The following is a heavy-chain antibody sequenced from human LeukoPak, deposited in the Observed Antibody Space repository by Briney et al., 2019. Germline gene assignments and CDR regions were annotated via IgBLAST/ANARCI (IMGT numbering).Heavy chain of an antibody. CDR3: QRDAFRLGDFSGGDY. Sequence: PSQTLSLTCTVHGGAITSAGYYWNWIRQSPGKGLEWIGYVYHSGDSYYNPSLERRVTMSVDRPKNQFSLIMTSVTAADTAVYYCQRDAFRLGDFSGGDYWGQGILVTVSS. CDR1: GGAITSAGYY. V-gene: IGHV4-30-2*06. D-gene: IGHD3-10*01. J-gene: IGHJ4*02. CDR2: VYHSGDS.